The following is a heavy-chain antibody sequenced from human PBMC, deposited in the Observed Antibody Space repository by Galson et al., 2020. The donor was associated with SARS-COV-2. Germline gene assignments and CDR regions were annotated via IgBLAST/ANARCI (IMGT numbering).Heavy chain of an antibody. V-gene: IGHV5-51*01. CDR2: IYPGDSET. CDR1: GYSFNSYW. Sequence: KIGESLKISCKGSGYSFNSYWIAWVRQMPGKGLEWMGGIYPGDSETRYSPSFQGQVTISADKSITPAYLQWSSLKASDTAMYYCARQGPTGYYYYGMDVWGQGTTVTVSS. CDR3: ARQGPTGYYYYGMDV. J-gene: IGHJ6*02.